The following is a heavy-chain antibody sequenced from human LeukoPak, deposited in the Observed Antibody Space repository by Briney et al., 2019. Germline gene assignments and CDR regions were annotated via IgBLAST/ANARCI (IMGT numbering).Heavy chain of an antibody. D-gene: IGHD3-3*01. CDR1: GFTVSSNY. J-gene: IGHJ6*04. V-gene: IGHV3-66*02. CDR3: ASLRITIFGVVTPPDV. CDR2: IYSGGST. Sequence: GGSLRLSCAASGFTVSSNYMSWVRQAPGEGLEWVSVIYSGGSTYYADSVKGRFTISRDNSKYTLYLQMNSLRAEDTAVYYCASLRITIFGVVTPPDVWGKGTTVTVSS.